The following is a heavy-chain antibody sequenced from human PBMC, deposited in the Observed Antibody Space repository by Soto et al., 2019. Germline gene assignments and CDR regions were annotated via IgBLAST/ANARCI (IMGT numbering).Heavy chain of an antibody. V-gene: IGHV3-23*01. CDR1: GFTFNSYA. Sequence: EVQLLESGGGLAQPGGSLRLSCAASGFTFNSYAMTWVRQAPGKGLEWVSAISGSGGSTYYADSVKGRFTISRDNSKNTLCLQMSSLRAEDTATYYCAKEEDFWGGYFDYWGQGIPVTVSS. J-gene: IGHJ4*02. CDR3: AKEEDFWGGYFDY. CDR2: ISGSGGST. D-gene: IGHD3-3*01.